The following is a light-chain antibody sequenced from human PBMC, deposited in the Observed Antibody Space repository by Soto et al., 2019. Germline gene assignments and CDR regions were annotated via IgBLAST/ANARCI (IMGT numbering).Light chain of an antibody. CDR2: DSS. CDR1: QSVSSY. V-gene: IGKV3-11*01. CDR3: QQRSVWPLT. J-gene: IGKJ4*01. Sequence: EIVLTQFPATLSLSPGDGATLSCRASQSVSSYLAWYQQKRGQAPRLLIYDSSNRATGIPARFSGSGSGTDFSLIISSLEPEDFAVYYCQQRSVWPLTVGGGTKVDI.